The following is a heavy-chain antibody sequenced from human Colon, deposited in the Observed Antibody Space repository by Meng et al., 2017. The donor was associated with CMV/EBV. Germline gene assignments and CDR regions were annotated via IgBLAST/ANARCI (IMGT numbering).Heavy chain of an antibody. Sequence: GGSLRLSCAASGFTFSNYWMHWVRQVPGKGLVWVARINSDGSTLTYADSVRGRFTVSRDNTKNTLYLHMNNLRAEDTAVYYCARDYCSSPSCYDYVLDVWGQGTTVTVSS. J-gene: IGHJ6*02. V-gene: IGHV3-74*03. CDR2: INSDGSTL. CDR1: GFTFSNYW. CDR3: ARDYCSSPSCYDYVLDV. D-gene: IGHD2-2*01.